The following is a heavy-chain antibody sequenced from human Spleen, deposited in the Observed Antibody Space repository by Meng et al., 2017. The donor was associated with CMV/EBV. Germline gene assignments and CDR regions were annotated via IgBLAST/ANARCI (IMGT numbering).Heavy chain of an antibody. CDR2: INPNSGGT. D-gene: IGHD1-26*01. CDR3: ARDPGAMGPRYYFDY. CDR1: GYTFTGYY. V-gene: IGHV1-2*02. Sequence: ASVKVSCKASGYTFTGYYMHWVRQAPGQGLEWMGWINPNSGGTNYAQKFQGRVTMTRDTSISTAYMELSRLRSDDTAVYYCARDPGAMGPRYYFDYWGQGTLVTVSS. J-gene: IGHJ4*02.